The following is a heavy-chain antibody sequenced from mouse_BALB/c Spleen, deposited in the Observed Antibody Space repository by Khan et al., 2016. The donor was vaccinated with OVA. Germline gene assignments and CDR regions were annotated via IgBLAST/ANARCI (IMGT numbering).Heavy chain of an antibody. V-gene: IGHV1-80*01. Sequence: QVQLQQSGAELVRPGSSVKISCKASGYVFSSYWMNWVRQRPGQGLEWIGQIYPGDGDTKYNGKFKGKVTLTADKSSSTAYMQISSLTSEDAAVYFCAISGYDFFAYWGQGNLVTVSA. CDR3: AISGYDFFAY. D-gene: IGHD2-14*01. CDR1: GYVFSSYW. J-gene: IGHJ3*01. CDR2: IYPGDGDT.